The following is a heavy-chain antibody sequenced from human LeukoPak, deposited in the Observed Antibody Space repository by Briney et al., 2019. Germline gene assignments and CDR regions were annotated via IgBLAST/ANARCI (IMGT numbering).Heavy chain of an antibody. J-gene: IGHJ4*02. CDR3: AREPVGGALNFDY. Sequence: ASVKVSCKASGYTFTGYYMHWVRQAPGQGLEWMGWINPNSGGTNYAQKFQGRVTMTRDTSISTAYMELSRLRSDDTAVYYCAREPVGGALNFDYWGQGTLVTVSS. D-gene: IGHD1-26*01. CDR1: GYTFTGYY. CDR2: INPNSGGT. V-gene: IGHV1-2*02.